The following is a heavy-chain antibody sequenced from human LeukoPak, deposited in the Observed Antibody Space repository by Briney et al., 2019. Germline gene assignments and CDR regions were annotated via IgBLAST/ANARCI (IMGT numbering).Heavy chain of an antibody. J-gene: IGHJ6*02. Sequence: GGSLRLSCAASGFTFSSYAMSWVRQAPEKGLEWVSAISGSGGSTYYADSVKGRFTISRDNSKNTLYLQMNSLRAEDTAVYYCAKRDQLLYDYYHYYGMDVWGQGTTVTVSS. CDR3: AKRDQLLYDYYHYYGMDV. CDR1: GFTFSSYA. V-gene: IGHV3-23*01. D-gene: IGHD2-2*02. CDR2: ISGSGGST.